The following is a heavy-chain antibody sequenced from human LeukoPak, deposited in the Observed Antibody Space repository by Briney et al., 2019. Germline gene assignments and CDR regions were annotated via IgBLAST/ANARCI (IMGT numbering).Heavy chain of an antibody. J-gene: IGHJ4*02. D-gene: IGHD5-12*01. CDR3: ARSSGHDFDY. CDR1: SGSLSSFY. CDR2: IYPSGST. V-gene: IGHV4-4*07. Sequence: SETLSLTCTVSSGSLSSFYWNWIRQPAGKGLEWVGRIYPSGSTDYNASLKSRVTTSVDTSKKQFSLKLNSVTAADTAVYYCARSSGHDFDYWGQGTLVTVSS.